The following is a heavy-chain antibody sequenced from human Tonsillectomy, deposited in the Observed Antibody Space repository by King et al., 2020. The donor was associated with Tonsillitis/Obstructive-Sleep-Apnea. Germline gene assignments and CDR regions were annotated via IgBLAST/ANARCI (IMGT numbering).Heavy chain of an antibody. J-gene: IGHJ4*02. CDR1: GFTFSSYA. CDR3: ARNPYGDYYFDY. D-gene: IGHD4-17*01. Sequence: VQLVESGGGVVQPGRSLRLSCAASGFTFSSYALHWVRQAPGKGLEWVAIISYDGSNKYYADSVEGRFTISRDNSKNTLYLQMNSLRAEDTAMYYCARNPYGDYYFDYWGQGTLVTVSS. V-gene: IGHV3-30*01. CDR2: ISYDGSNK.